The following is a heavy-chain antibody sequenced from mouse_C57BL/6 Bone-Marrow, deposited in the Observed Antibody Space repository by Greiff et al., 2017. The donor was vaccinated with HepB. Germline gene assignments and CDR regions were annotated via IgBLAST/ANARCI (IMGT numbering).Heavy chain of an antibody. CDR1: EYEFPSHD. D-gene: IGHD4-1*01. Sequence: EVQGVESGGGLVQPGESLKLSCESNEYEFPSHDMSWVRKTPEKRLELVAAINSDGGSTYYPDTMERRFIISRDNTKKTLYLQMSSLRSEDTALYYCARHGPLGRGDWYFDVWGTGTTVTVSS. CDR3: ARHGPLGRGDWYFDV. CDR2: INSDGGST. V-gene: IGHV5-2*01. J-gene: IGHJ1*03.